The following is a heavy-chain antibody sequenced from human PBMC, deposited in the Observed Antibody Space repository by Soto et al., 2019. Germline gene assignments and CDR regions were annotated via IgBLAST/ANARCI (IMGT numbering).Heavy chain of an antibody. CDR2: ISAYNGNT. J-gene: IGHJ6*03. Sequence: QVQLVQSGAEVKKPGASVKVSCKASGYTFTSYGISWVRQAPGQGLEWTGWISAYNGNTNYAQKLQGRVTMITDISTCTAYMELRSLRSDDTAVYYCARVFMGSGCYPKIYYYYYYMDVWGKGTTVSVSS. CDR1: GYTFTSYG. V-gene: IGHV1-18*01. CDR3: ARVFMGSGCYPKIYYYYYYMDV. D-gene: IGHD3-10*01.